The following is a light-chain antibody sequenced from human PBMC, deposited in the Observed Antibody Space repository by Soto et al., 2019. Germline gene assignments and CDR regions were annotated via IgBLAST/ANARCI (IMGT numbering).Light chain of an antibody. CDR1: QSFTTSQ. V-gene: IGKV3-20*01. CDR3: QQYASSPRT. CDR2: GAS. J-gene: IGKJ1*01. Sequence: EIVLTQSQGPLSLSPGERATLFCRASQSFTTSQLAWYQQRPGQAPRVLIFGASRRATGSPDRFSGSGSGTDFTPPISRLEPEDSAVYYCQQYASSPRTFGQGTTVEIK.